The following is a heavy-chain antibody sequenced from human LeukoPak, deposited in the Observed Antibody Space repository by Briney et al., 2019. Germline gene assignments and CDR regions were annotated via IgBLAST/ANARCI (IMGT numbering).Heavy chain of an antibody. D-gene: IGHD2-2*01. J-gene: IGHJ4*02. V-gene: IGHV3-48*03. CDR3: ARDCSGTSCYDGDY. Sequence: PGGSLRLSCAASGFTFSSYEMNWVRQAPGKGLEWVSYISNSGSSIYYADSVKGRFTISRDNAKNSLYLQMNSLRAEDTAVYYCARDCSGTSCYDGDYWGQGTLVTVSS. CDR2: ISNSGSSI. CDR1: GFTFSSYE.